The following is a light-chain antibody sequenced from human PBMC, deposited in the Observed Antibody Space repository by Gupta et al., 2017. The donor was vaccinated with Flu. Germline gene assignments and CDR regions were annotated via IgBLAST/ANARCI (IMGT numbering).Light chain of an antibody. Sequence: ATLSLSPGERATLSCRASQSISSYIAWHQKKPGQAPRLLMYDASHRATGPPGRFSGSSYGTYLPLTISMRDPEDSAVYYCQHGSSRPGYTFGQGTELEIK. CDR2: DAS. V-gene: IGKV3-11*01. CDR1: QSISSY. J-gene: IGKJ2*01. CDR3: QHGSSRPGYT.